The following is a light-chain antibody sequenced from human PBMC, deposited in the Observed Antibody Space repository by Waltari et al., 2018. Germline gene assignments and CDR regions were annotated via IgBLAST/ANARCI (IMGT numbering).Light chain of an antibody. J-gene: IGLJ3*02. CDR3: QSYDTTLSVV. Sequence: QSVLTQPPSVSGAPGQRVPIPCTGRGSNIGAGYDVHWYQPPPRAAPKLLIYGSTSRPLGVPDRFFGSTSGTSAFLAITGLQAEDEADYYCQSYDTTLSVVFGGGTKLTVL. CDR2: GST. V-gene: IGLV1-40*01. CDR1: GSNIGAGYD.